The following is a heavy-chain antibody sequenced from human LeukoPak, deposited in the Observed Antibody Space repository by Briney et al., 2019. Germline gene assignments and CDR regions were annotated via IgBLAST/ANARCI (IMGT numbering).Heavy chain of an antibody. J-gene: IGHJ4*02. CDR2: IYSSGST. CDR3: ARSDYYDYRQIDY. CDR1: GVSISSDSYY. V-gene: IGHV4-61*02. D-gene: IGHD3-16*01. Sequence: PSQTLSLTCSVSGVSISSDSYYWSWIRQPAGQGLAWLGRIYSSGSTHYNPSLRSRLTIYVDTSRNQFSLHLFSVTAADTAVFYCARSDYYDYRQIDYWGQGTLVTVSS.